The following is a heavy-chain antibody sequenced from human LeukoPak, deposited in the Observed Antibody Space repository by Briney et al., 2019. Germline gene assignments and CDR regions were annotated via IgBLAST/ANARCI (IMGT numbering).Heavy chain of an antibody. CDR1: GFTVSSYE. Sequence: GGSLRLSCAASGFTVSSYEMNWVSQARGKGLEWVSYISSSGSTIYYADSVKGRFTISRDNAKNSLYLQMNSLRAEDTAVYYCARGGYDILTGYPGGPYYFDYWGQGTLVTVSS. CDR3: ARGGYDILTGYPGGPYYFDY. J-gene: IGHJ4*02. D-gene: IGHD3-9*01. CDR2: ISSSGSTI. V-gene: IGHV3-48*03.